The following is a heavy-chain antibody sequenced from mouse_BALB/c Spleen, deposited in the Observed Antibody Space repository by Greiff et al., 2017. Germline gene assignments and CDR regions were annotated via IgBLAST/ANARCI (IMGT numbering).Heavy chain of an antibody. D-gene: IGHD1-1*01. Sequence: VQLQQSGAELVRSGASVKLSCTASGFNIKDYYMHWVKQRPEQGLEWIGWIDPENGDTEYAPKFQGKATMTADTSSNTAYLQLSSLTSEDTAVYYCNAAPPTTVVAKDYWGQGTTLTVSS. CDR3: NAAPPTTVVAKDY. CDR1: GFNIKDYY. V-gene: IGHV14-4*02. J-gene: IGHJ2*01. CDR2: IDPENGDT.